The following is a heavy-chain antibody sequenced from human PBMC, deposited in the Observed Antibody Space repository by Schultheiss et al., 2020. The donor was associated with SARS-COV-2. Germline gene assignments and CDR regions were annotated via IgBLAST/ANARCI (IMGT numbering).Heavy chain of an antibody. CDR1: GGTFSSYA. Sequence: ASVKVSCKASGGTFSSYAISWVRQAPGQGLEWMGWINPNSGNTGYAQKFQGRVTMTRNTSISTAYMELSSLRSEDTAVYYCARVGRKAFDYWGQGTLVTVSS. CDR2: INPNSGNT. J-gene: IGHJ4*02. CDR3: ARVGRKAFDY. V-gene: IGHV1-8*02.